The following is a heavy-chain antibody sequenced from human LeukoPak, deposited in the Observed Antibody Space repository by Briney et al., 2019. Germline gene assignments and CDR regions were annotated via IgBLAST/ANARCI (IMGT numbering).Heavy chain of an antibody. J-gene: IGHJ3*02. CDR1: GFTFRSYW. Sequence: GGSLRLSCAVSGFTFRSYWMHWVRQVPGKGLLWVARIDSDGRGTAYPDSVKGRFTISRDNAKNTLYLQMNSLRAEDTAVYYCARGGQGAIDIWGQGTMDIVSS. CDR2: IDSDGRGT. CDR3: ARGGQGAIDI. V-gene: IGHV3-74*01.